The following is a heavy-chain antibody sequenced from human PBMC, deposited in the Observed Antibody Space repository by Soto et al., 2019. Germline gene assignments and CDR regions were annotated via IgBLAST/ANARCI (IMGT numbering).Heavy chain of an antibody. J-gene: IGHJ6*02. CDR3: ARDQVDIVVVPAATHYYYYGMDV. V-gene: IGHV3-7*05. D-gene: IGHD2-2*01. Sequence: EVQLVESGGGLVQPGGSLRLSCAASGFTFSSYWMSWVRQAPGKGLEWVANIKQDGSEKYYVDSVKGRFTISRDNAKNSLYLQMNSLRAEDTAVYYRARDQVDIVVVPAATHYYYYGMDVWGQGTTVTVSS. CDR2: IKQDGSEK. CDR1: GFTFSSYW.